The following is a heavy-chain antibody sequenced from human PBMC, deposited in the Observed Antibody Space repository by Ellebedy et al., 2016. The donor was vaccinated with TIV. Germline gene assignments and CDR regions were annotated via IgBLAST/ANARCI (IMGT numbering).Heavy chain of an antibody. CDR3: ARDPVYHDTPSFDY. D-gene: IGHD3-22*01. CDR1: GYTFRNYG. Sequence: AASVKVSCKTSGYTFRNYGINWVRQAPGQGLEWMGWISGHNGNTNYVQNLQGRVTMTTDTSTSTAYMELRSLRPDDTAVYYCARDPVYHDTPSFDYWGQGTLVTVS. J-gene: IGHJ4*02. V-gene: IGHV1-18*01. CDR2: ISGHNGNT.